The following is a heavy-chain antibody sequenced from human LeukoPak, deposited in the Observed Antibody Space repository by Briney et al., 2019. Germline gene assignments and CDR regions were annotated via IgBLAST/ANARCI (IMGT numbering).Heavy chain of an antibody. CDR1: GLTFNDYA. D-gene: IGHD1-26*01. CDR2: INWNSNYI. J-gene: IGHJ3*01. Sequence: GGSLRLSCAASGLTFNDYAMHWVRQAPGKGLEWVSGINWNSNYIGYADSVKGRFTISRDNAKNSLFLQMSSLRAEDTALYFCASRGSHGAFDFWGQGTMVTVSS. CDR3: ASRGSHGAFDF. V-gene: IGHV3-9*01.